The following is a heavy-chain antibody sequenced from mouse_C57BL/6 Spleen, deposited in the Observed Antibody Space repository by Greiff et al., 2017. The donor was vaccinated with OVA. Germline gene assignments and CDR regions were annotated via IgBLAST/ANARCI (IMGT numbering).Heavy chain of an antibody. CDR1: GFTFSNYW. V-gene: IGHV6-3*01. Sequence: VNLVESGGGLVQPGGSMKLSCVASGFTFSNYWMNWVRQSPEKGLEWVAQIRLKSDNYATHYAESVKGRFTISRDDSKSSVYLQMNNLRAEDTGIYYCTYSNYGFAYWGQGTLVTVSA. J-gene: IGHJ3*01. CDR2: IRLKSDNYAT. D-gene: IGHD2-5*01. CDR3: TYSNYGFAY.